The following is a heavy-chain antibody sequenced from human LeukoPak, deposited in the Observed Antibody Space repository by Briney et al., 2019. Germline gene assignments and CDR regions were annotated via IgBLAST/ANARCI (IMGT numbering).Heavy chain of an antibody. D-gene: IGHD4-17*01. CDR1: GGSFSGYY. CDR3: ARDRGYGHAADY. J-gene: IGHJ4*02. V-gene: IGHV4-34*01. Sequence: SETLSLTCAVYGGSFSGYYWSWIRQPPGKGLEWIGEINHSGSTNYNPSLKSRVTISVDTSKNQFSLKLSSVTAADTAVYYCARDRGYGHAADYWGQGTLVTVSS. CDR2: INHSGST.